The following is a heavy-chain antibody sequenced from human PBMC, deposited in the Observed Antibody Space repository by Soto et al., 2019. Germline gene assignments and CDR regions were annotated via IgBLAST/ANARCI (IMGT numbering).Heavy chain of an antibody. CDR2: IGGSGSST. CDR1: GFTFSSYA. D-gene: IGHD2-2*02. Sequence: EVQLLESGGGLVQPWGSLRLSCAASGFTFSSYAMSWVRQAPGKGLEWVSAIGGSGSSTYYADSVKGRFTISRDNSKNTLYLQMNSLRAEDTATYYCAIYTVNFDFWGQGALVTVSS. CDR3: AIYTVNFDF. J-gene: IGHJ4*02. V-gene: IGHV3-23*01.